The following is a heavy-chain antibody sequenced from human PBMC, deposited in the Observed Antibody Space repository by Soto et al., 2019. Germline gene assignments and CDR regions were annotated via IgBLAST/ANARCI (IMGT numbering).Heavy chain of an antibody. Sequence: LRLSCAASGLTVSSNYMSWVRQAPGKGLEWVSVIYSGGSTYYADSVKGRFTISRDNSKNTLYLQMNSLRVEDTALYYCARETYRGFYFDYWGQGTLVTVSS. CDR1: GLTVSSNY. D-gene: IGHD4-4*01. J-gene: IGHJ4*02. V-gene: IGHV3-53*01. CDR2: IYSGGST. CDR3: ARETYRGFYFDY.